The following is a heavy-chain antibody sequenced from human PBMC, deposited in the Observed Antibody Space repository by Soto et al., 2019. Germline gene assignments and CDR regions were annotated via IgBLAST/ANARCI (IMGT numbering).Heavy chain of an antibody. J-gene: IGHJ3*02. CDR1: GFTFSSYG. CDR2: IWYDGSNK. Sequence: QVQLVESGGGVVQPGRSLRLSCAASGFTFSSYGMHWVRQAPGKGLEWVAVIWYDGSNKYYADSAKGRFTISRDNSKNTLYLQMNSLRAEDTAVYYCARGVSSADAFDIWGQGTMVTVSS. D-gene: IGHD6-19*01. CDR3: ARGVSSADAFDI. V-gene: IGHV3-33*01.